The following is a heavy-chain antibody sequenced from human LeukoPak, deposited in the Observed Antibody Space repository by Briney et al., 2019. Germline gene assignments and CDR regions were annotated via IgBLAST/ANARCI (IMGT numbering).Heavy chain of an antibody. Sequence: GGSLRLSCAASGFTFSGSAMHWVRQASGKGLEWVGRIRSKANGYATAYAASVKGRFTISRDDSKNTAYLQMNSLKTEDTAVYYCTSLGGSGWPSGMDVWGQGTTVTVSS. V-gene: IGHV3-73*01. J-gene: IGHJ6*02. CDR2: IRSKANGYAT. CDR1: GFTFSGSA. D-gene: IGHD6-19*01. CDR3: TSLGGSGWPSGMDV.